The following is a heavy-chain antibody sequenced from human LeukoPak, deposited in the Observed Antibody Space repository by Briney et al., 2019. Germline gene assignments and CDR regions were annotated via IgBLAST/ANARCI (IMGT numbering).Heavy chain of an antibody. CDR2: INHSGST. J-gene: IGHJ6*03. CDR1: GGPIGSFF. CDR3: ARERRNYDFWSGQYYYYYYMDV. D-gene: IGHD3-3*01. V-gene: IGHV4-34*01. Sequence: SETLSLTCTVSGGPIGSFFWSWIRQPPGKGLEWIGEINHSGSTNYNPSLKSRVTISVDTSKNQFSLKLSSVTAADTAVYYCARERRNYDFWSGQYYYYYYMDVWGKGTTVTVSS.